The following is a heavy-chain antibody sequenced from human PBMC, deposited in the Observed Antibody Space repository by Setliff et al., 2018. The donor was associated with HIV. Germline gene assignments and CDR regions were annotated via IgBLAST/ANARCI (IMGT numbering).Heavy chain of an antibody. J-gene: IGHJ6*02. D-gene: IGHD6-19*01. CDR3: ARDQSSGSYSPYYCMDV. CDR2: ISPYHGNT. Sequence: GASVKVSCKASGYTFTSYGISWVRQAPGQGLEWMGRISPYHGNTNYAQKLQGKVTMTTDTSTSTAYMELRSLRSGDTAVYYCARDQSSGSYSPYYCMDVWGQGTMVTVS. V-gene: IGHV1-18*01. CDR1: GYTFTSYG.